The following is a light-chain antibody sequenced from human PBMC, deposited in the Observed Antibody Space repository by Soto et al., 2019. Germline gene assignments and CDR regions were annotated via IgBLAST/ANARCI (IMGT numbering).Light chain of an antibody. CDR1: SSNIGAGFE. V-gene: IGLV1-40*01. CDR2: CNS. CDR3: QSYDNSLSGVV. Sequence: QSVLTQPPSVSGAPGHRVTISCSGSSSNIGAGFEVHWYQQFPGRAPKLLIFCNSNRPSGVSDRFSGSKSGTSASLAISGLQAEDEEDYHCQSYDNSLSGVVFGGGTKLTVL. J-gene: IGLJ2*01.